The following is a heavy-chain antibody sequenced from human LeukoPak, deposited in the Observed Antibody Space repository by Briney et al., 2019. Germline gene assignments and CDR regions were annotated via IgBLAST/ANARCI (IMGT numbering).Heavy chain of an antibody. CDR1: GFTFSSYT. Sequence: QSGGSLRLSCAASGFTFSSYTMHWVRQAPGKGLGWVAVISYDGSNKYYADSVKGRFTISRDNSKNTLYLQMNSLRAEDTAVYYCASYGDRGFDIWGQGTMVTVSS. CDR3: ASYGDRGFDI. D-gene: IGHD4-17*01. CDR2: ISYDGSNK. J-gene: IGHJ3*02. V-gene: IGHV3-30*01.